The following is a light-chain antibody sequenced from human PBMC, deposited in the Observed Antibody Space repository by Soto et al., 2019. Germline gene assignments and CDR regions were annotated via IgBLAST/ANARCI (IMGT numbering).Light chain of an antibody. J-gene: IGKJ4*01. CDR1: QSVSSY. CDR3: QQRSNWLT. Sequence: EIVLTQSPATLSLSPGERATLSCRASQSVSSYFAWYQQKPGQAPRLLIYDASNRATGIPARFSGSGSGTDFTLTSSILEPEDFAVYYCQQRSNWLTFGGGTKVEIK. V-gene: IGKV3-11*01. CDR2: DAS.